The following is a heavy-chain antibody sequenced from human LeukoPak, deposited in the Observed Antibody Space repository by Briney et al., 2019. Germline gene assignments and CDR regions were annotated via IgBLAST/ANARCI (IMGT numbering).Heavy chain of an antibody. CDR3: AKDRIASYYSPSDY. V-gene: IGHV3-23*01. D-gene: IGHD1-26*01. CDR1: GFTFSSYA. J-gene: IGHJ4*02. CDR2: ITSDGTT. Sequence: GGSLRLSCAASGFTFSSYAMRWVRQAPGKGLEWVSSITSDGTTYYADSVKGRFTISRDNSKNTLYVEMNSLRAEDTAIYYCAKDRIASYYSPSDYWGQGTLVTVSS.